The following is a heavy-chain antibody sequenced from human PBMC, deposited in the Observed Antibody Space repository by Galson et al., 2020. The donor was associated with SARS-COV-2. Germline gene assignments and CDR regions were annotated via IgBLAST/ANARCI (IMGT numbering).Heavy chain of an antibody. J-gene: IGHJ4*02. CDR1: GDNVSSDRAA. V-gene: IGHV6-1*01. D-gene: IGHD3-9*01. CDR2: TYYRSKRNN. Sequence: SQTLSLTCAISGDNVSSDRAAWHWIRQSPSRGLEWLGRTYYRSKRNNDYAVSMRGRLIINPDTSENQFSLQLDSVTPEDTAVYYCARDPSDWPLFDYWGRGTLVPVSS. CDR3: ARDPSDWPLFDY.